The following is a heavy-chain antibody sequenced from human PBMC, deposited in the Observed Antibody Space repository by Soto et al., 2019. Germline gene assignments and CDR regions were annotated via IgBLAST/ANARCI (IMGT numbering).Heavy chain of an antibody. J-gene: IGHJ5*02. D-gene: IGHD3-10*01. CDR2: ISYDGSNK. Sequence: QVQLVESGGGVVQPGRSLRLSCAASGFTFSSYAMHWVRQAPGKGLEWVAVISYDGSNKYYADSVKGRFTISRDNSKKTLYRQMNSLRAEDTAVDYCARERGAFDPWGQGTLVTVSS. CDR3: ARERGAFDP. V-gene: IGHV3-30-3*01. CDR1: GFTFSSYA.